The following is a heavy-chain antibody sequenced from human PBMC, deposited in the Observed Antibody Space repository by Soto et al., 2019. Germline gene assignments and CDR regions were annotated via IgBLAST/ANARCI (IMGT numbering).Heavy chain of an antibody. D-gene: IGHD4-17*01. J-gene: IGHJ4*02. CDR1: GFTFSSYW. CDR3: ARDRYGDYVFDY. V-gene: IGHV3-74*01. Sequence: GSLRLSCAASGFTFSSYWMHWVRQAPGKGLVWVSRINSDGSSTSYADSVKGRFTISRDNAKNTLYLQMNSLRAEDTAVYYCARDRYGDYVFDYWGQGTLVTVSS. CDR2: INSDGSST.